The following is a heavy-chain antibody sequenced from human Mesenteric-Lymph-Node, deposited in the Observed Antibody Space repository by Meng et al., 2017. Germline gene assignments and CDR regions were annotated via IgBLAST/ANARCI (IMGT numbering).Heavy chain of an antibody. CDR3: AKGIVLMVYATRYFDY. J-gene: IGHJ4*02. Sequence: GESLKISCAASGFTFSSYAMSWVRQAPGKGLEWVSAISGSGGSTYYADSVKGRFTISRDNSKNTLYLQMNSLRAEDTAVYYCAKGIVLMVYATRYFDYWGQGTLVTVSS. V-gene: IGHV3-23*01. CDR1: GFTFSSYA. CDR2: ISGSGGST. D-gene: IGHD2-8*01.